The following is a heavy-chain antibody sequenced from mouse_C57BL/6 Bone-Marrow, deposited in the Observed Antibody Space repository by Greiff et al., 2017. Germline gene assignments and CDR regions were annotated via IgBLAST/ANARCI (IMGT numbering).Heavy chain of an antibody. J-gene: IGHJ1*03. CDR1: GYTFTSYW. CDR3: ASWFIRGYFDV. V-gene: IGHV1-72*01. D-gene: IGHD1-1*01. Sequence: QVQLQQPGAELVKPGASVKLFCKASGYTFTSYWMHWVKQRPGRGLEWIGRIDPNSGGTKYNEKFKSTATLTVDKPTSTAYMPLSSLTSEDSAVYYCASWFIRGYFDVWGTGTTVTVSS. CDR2: IDPNSGGT.